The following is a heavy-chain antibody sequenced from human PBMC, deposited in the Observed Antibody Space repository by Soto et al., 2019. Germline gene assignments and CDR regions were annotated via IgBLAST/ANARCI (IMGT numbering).Heavy chain of an antibody. J-gene: IGHJ4*02. CDR3: AKLRDFVVLPAGILDY. V-gene: IGHV3-23*01. CDR1: GFTFTNYA. D-gene: IGHD2-8*01. Sequence: GESLKISCVASGFTFTNYAMSWVRQAPGKGLEWVSVISGGGDTTYYTPSVKGRFTISRDDFRNTLYLQMNSLRTEDTAIYYCAKLRDFVVLPAGILDYWGPGTLVTVSS. CDR2: ISGGGDTT.